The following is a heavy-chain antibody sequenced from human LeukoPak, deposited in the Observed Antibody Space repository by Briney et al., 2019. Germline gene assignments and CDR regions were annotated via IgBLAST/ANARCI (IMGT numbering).Heavy chain of an antibody. V-gene: IGHV3-48*04. CDR2: ISSSSTI. D-gene: IGHD3-22*01. CDR3: ARAPGNYYDSTGYYSYFDY. J-gene: IGHJ4*02. Sequence: GGSLRLSCAASGFTFSSYSMIWVRRAPGKGLEWVSYISSSSTIYYADSVKGRFTISRDNAKNSLYLQMNSLRAEDTAVYYCARAPGNYYDSTGYYSYFDYWGQGTLVTVSS. CDR1: GFTFSSYS.